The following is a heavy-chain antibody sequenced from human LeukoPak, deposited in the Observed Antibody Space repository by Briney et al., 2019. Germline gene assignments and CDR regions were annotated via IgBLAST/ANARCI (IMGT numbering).Heavy chain of an antibody. CDR1: GLNFNNAW. CDR2: IKNKADGGTT. CDR3: MTAMAPYGY. J-gene: IGHJ4*02. D-gene: IGHD3-10*01. V-gene: IGHV3-15*01. Sequence: PGGSLRLSCAASGLNFNNAWMSWVRQAPGKGPEWVGRIKNKADGGTTDYAAPVKGRFTISRDDSKNTMFLQMNSLKTEDTAVYYCMTAMAPYGYWGQGTLVTVSS.